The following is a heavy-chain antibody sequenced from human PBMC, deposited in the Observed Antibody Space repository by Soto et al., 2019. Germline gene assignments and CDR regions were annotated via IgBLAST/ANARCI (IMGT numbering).Heavy chain of an antibody. CDR1: GYRSTSDW. Sequence: GESLKISCKASGYRSTSDWIGWVRQVPGKGLEWMGIIYPSDSDTKYNPSFQGQVTISRDNSKNTLYLQMNSLRAEDTAVYYCARDVGYYFDSGNYPLDYWGQGTLVTVSS. J-gene: IGHJ4*02. CDR3: ARDVGYYFDSGNYPLDY. V-gene: IGHV5-51*01. D-gene: IGHD3-22*01. CDR2: IYPSDSDT.